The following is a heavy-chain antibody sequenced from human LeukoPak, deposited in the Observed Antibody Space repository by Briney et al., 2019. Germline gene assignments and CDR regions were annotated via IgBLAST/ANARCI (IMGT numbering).Heavy chain of an antibody. J-gene: IGHJ4*02. D-gene: IGHD6-6*01. V-gene: IGHV3-66*01. CDR3: AREDRGSSSPFDY. CDR2: IYSAGST. Sequence: GGSLRLSCAASGVTISNKYMSWVRQAPGEGLEWVSVIYSAGSTYYADSVRGRFTISRDNSKNTLYLQMNSLRAEDTAVYYCAREDRGSSSPFDYWGQGTLVTVSS. CDR1: GVTISNKY.